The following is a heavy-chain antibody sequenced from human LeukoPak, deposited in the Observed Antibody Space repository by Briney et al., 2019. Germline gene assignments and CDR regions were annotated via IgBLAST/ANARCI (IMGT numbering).Heavy chain of an antibody. CDR3: ARVFVSALHYDFWSGYYFGMDV. J-gene: IGHJ6*02. CDR2: ISAYNGNT. CDR1: GYTFTSYG. D-gene: IGHD3-3*01. Sequence: GASVTVSCTASGYTFTSYGISWVRQAPGQGLEWMGWISAYNGNTNYAQKLQGRVTMTTDTSTSTAYMELRSLRSDDTAVYYCARVFVSALHYDFWSGYYFGMDVWGQGTTVTVSS. V-gene: IGHV1-18*01.